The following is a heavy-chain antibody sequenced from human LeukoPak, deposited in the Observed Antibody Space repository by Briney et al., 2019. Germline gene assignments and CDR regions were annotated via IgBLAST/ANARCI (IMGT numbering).Heavy chain of an antibody. Sequence: PSGTLTLTCAVSGGSFSGYYWGWIRQPPGKGLEWIGTIYHSGSTYYNPPLKSRVTISLNTSKNQFPFKLINGTAAAAADDYCGRDGSRRGGLDYWGQGTLDTVSS. CDR3: GRDGSRRGGLDY. J-gene: IGHJ4*02. CDR2: IYHSGST. CDR1: GGSFSGYY. V-gene: IGHV4-38-2*02. D-gene: IGHD2-2*01.